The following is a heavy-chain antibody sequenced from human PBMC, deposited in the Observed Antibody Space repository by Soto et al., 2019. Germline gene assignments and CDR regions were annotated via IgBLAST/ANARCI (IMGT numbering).Heavy chain of an antibody. J-gene: IGHJ4*01. V-gene: IGHV3-23*01. Sequence: EVQLLESGGGLVQPGGSLRLSCAASSFTFGDYAMTWVRQAPGKGLEWVSTMSGGTGDRTYYAASVKGRFTISRDNSGNTLYLQMDRLRAEDTALYYCAKASDRSIWYALFDYWGHGTLVTVSS. CDR3: AKASDRSIWYALFDY. D-gene: IGHD6-13*01. CDR1: SFTFGDYA. CDR2: MSGGTGDRT.